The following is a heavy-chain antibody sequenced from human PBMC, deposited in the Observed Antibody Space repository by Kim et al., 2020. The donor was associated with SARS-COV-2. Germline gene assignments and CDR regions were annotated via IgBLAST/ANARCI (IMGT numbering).Heavy chain of an antibody. CDR1: GGSISTDNYY. CDR3: ARHGAAAAGNVPPA. CDR2: IHYSGTS. D-gene: IGHD6-13*01. J-gene: IGHJ4*02. Sequence: SETLSLTCTVSGGSISTDNYYWGWIRQPPGKGLEWIGSIHYSGTSHYNPSLKSRLTISVDTSRNQFSLKLRSATAADTAVYYCARHGAAAAGNVPPARGQGTRVTVS. V-gene: IGHV4-39*01.